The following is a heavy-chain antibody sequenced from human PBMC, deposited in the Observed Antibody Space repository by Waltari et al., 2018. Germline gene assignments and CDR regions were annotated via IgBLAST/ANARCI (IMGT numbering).Heavy chain of an antibody. J-gene: IGHJ6*02. CDR2: INHSGST. D-gene: IGHD2-21*01. CDR3: AQSSDILWWGNV. V-gene: IGHV4-34*01. Sequence: QVQLQQWGAGLLKPSETLSLTCAVYGGSFSGYYWSWIRQPPGKGLEWIGEINHSGSTNYNPSLKSRVTRSVDTSKNQFSLKLSSVTAADTAVYYCAQSSDILWWGNVWGQGTTVTVSS. CDR1: GGSFSGYY.